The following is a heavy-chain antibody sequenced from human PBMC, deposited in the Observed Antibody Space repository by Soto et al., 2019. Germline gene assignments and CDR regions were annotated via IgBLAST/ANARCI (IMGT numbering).Heavy chain of an antibody. V-gene: IGHV4-31*03. Sequence: SETLSLTCTVSGGSISSGGYYWSWIRQHPGKGLEWIGYIYYSGSTYYNPSLKSRVTISVDTSKNQFSLKLSSVTAADTAVYYCARDRRCGGDCSVIDYWGQGTLVTVSS. J-gene: IGHJ4*02. CDR2: IYYSGST. CDR1: GGSISSGGYY. CDR3: ARDRRCGGDCSVIDY. D-gene: IGHD2-21*02.